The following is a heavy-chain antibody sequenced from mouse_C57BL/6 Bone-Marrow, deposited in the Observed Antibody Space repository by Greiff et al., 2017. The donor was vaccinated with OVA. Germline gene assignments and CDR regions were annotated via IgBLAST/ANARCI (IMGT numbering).Heavy chain of an antibody. CDR1: GYTFTDYN. D-gene: IGHD2-2*01. V-gene: IGHV1-18*01. CDR2: INPNNGGT. CDR3: ARERDGYDYWYFDV. Sequence: EVQLQQSGPELVKPGASVKIPCKASGYTFTDYNMDWVKQSHGKSLEWIGDINPNNGGTIYNQKFKGKATLTVDKSSSTAYMELRSLTSEDTAVYYCARERDGYDYWYFDVWGTGTTVTVSS. J-gene: IGHJ1*03.